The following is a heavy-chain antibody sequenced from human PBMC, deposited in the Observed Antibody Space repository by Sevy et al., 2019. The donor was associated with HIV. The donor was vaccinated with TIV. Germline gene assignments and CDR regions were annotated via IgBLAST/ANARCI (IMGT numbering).Heavy chain of an antibody. Sequence: ASVKVSCKASGYTFTASYMHWVRQAPGQGLEWMGWINLNSGGTDYAQKFQGRVTMTRDTSISTTYMDLTRLISDDTAVYYCARDPDEYSSSLNGMDVWGQGTSVTVSS. CDR1: GYTFTASY. V-gene: IGHV1-2*02. CDR2: INLNSGGT. D-gene: IGHD6-6*01. CDR3: ARDPDEYSSSLNGMDV. J-gene: IGHJ6*02.